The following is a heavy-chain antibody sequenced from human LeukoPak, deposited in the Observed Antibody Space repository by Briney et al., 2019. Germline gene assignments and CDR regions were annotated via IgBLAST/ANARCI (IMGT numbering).Heavy chain of an antibody. Sequence: GGSLRLSCAASGFTFSNYRMNWVRQAPGKGLEWVATITDSTTYIYYADSVKGRFTISRDGAKSSLFLHMNSLRVEDTAVYYCARDPGYCTSTRCYTGPLDSWGQGTLVTVSS. J-gene: IGHJ4*02. D-gene: IGHD2-2*02. CDR1: GFTFSNYR. V-gene: IGHV3-21*01. CDR3: ARDPGYCTSTRCYTGPLDS. CDR2: ITDSTTYI.